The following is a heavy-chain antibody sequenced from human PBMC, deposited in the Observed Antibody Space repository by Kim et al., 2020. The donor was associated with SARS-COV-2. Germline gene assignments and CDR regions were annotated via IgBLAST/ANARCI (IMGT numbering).Heavy chain of an antibody. CDR3: ATTHTSGWFIGWGH. CDR2: INPDSGDP. D-gene: IGHD6-19*01. J-gene: IGHJ4*02. V-gene: IGHV1-2*02. CDR1: GYTFTGQD. Sequence: ASVKVSCKTSGYTFTGQDLNWVRQVPGQGLQWVGWINPDSGDPYYAQKFRGRVTMTRDTSISTAYLDLNALKSDDTAVYFCATTHTSGWFIGWGHWGQGTLVTVSS.